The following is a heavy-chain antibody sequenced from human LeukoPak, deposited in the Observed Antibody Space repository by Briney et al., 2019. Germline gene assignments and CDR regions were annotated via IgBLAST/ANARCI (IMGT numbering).Heavy chain of an antibody. J-gene: IGHJ3*01. CDR1: GFTFDDYA. CDR3: AKDNSGFNWNDLLPDAFDV. CDR2: ISWNSGNI. Sequence: GGSLTLSCAASGFTFDDYALHWVRQAPGKGLEWVSGISWNSGNIDYADSVKGRFTISRDNAKNSLYLQMNSLRTEDTAFYYCAKDNSGFNWNDLLPDAFDVWGHGTMVTVSS. D-gene: IGHD1-1*01. V-gene: IGHV3-9*01.